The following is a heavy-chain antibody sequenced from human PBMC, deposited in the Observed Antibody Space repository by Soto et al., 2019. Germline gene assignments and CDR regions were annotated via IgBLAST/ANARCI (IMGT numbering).Heavy chain of an antibody. CDR1: GFTFSSYG. CDR2: ISGSGGST. V-gene: IGHV3-23*01. CDR3: AREQLQHGDAFDI. D-gene: IGHD1-1*01. J-gene: IGHJ3*02. Sequence: PGGSLRLSCAASGFTFSSYGMSWVRQAPGKGLEWVSAISGSGGSTYYADSVKGRFTISRDNSKNTLYLQMNSLRAEDTAVYYCAREQLQHGDAFDIWGQGTMVTVSS.